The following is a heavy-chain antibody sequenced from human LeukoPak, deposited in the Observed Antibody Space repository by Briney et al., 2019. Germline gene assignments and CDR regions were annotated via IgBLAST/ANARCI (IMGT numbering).Heavy chain of an antibody. CDR3: ARDQRRCSSTSCPFDY. Sequence: ASVKVSCKASGYTFTSYGISWVRQAPGQGLEWMGWISAYNGNTNYAQKLRGRVTMTTDTSTSTAYMEQRSLRSDDTAVYYCARDQRRCSSTSCPFDYWGQGTLVTVSS. CDR1: GYTFTSYG. V-gene: IGHV1-18*01. CDR2: ISAYNGNT. D-gene: IGHD2-2*01. J-gene: IGHJ4*02.